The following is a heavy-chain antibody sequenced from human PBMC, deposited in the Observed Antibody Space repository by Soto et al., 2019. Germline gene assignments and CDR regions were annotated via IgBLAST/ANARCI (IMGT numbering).Heavy chain of an antibody. CDR2: ISGSGGST. V-gene: IGHV3-23*01. Sequence: EVQLLESGGGLVQPGGSLRLSCAASGFTFSSYAMSWVRQAPGTGLEWVSAISGSGGSTYYADSVKGRFTISRDNSKNTLYLQMNSLRAEDTAVYYWAKYSSGWYHPFDYWGQGTLVTVSS. CDR3: AKYSSGWYHPFDY. J-gene: IGHJ4*02. CDR1: GFTFSSYA. D-gene: IGHD6-19*01.